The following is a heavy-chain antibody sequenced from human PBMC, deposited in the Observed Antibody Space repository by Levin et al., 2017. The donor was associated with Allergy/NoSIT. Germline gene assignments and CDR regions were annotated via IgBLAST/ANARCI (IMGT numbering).Heavy chain of an antibody. J-gene: IGHJ4*02. CDR1: GGSISSYY. CDR2: IYYSGST. V-gene: IGHV4-59*01. D-gene: IGHD6-13*01. CDR3: ALRVIAAAGGYFDY. Sequence: SETLSLTCTVSGGSISSYYWSWIRQPPGKGLEWIGYIYYSGSTNYNPSLKSRVTISVDTSKNQFSLKLSSVTAADMAVYYCALRVIAAAGGYFDYWGQGTLVTVSS.